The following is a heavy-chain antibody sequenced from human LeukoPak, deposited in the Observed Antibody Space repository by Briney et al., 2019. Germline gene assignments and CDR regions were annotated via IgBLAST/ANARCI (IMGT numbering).Heavy chain of an antibody. CDR3: ARGLSTMIVVVTPGAFDI. V-gene: IGHV1-46*01. CDR2: INPSGGST. Sequence: GASVKVSRKASGYTFTSYYMHWVRQAPGQGLEWMGIINPSGGSTSYAQKFQGRVTMTRDMSTSTVYMELSSLRSEDTAVYYCARGLSTMIVVVTPGAFDIWGQGTMVTVSS. D-gene: IGHD3-22*01. J-gene: IGHJ3*02. CDR1: GYTFTSYY.